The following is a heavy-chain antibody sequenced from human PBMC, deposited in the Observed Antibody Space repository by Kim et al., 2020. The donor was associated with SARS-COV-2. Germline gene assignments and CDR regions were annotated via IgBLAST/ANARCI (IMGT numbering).Heavy chain of an antibody. J-gene: IGHJ4*02. CDR1: GYTFTTYG. CDR3: ARDRDYRFDL. Sequence: ASVKVSCKTSGYTFTTYGLSWVRQAPGQGLEWMGWISTDSGYTKYAQKFQDRVTLTKDTSTSTAYMEIRSLISDDTAVYFCARDRDYRFDLWGQGTLVTVSS. V-gene: IGHV1-18*01. D-gene: IGHD3-16*02. CDR2: ISTDSGYT.